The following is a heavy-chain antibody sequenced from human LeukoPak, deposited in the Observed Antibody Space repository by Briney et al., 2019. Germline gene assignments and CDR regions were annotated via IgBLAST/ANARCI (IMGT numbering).Heavy chain of an antibody. Sequence: GGSLRLSCTASGFTYSIYSMNWVPQAPGKWLECVSSISSGSTYIYYADSVKGRFTVSRDNAQNSLYLQMNSLRAEDTAVYYCARDLRAFCGGECAFHYWGQGTLVTVSS. D-gene: IGHD2-21*01. CDR3: ARDLRAFCGGECAFHY. CDR2: ISSGSTYI. V-gene: IGHV3-21*01. J-gene: IGHJ4*02. CDR1: GFTYSIYS.